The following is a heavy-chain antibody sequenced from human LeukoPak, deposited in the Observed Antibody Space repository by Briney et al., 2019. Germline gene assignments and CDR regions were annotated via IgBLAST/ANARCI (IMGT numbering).Heavy chain of an antibody. V-gene: IGHV4-39*01. CDR1: GVAISSSSYY. CDR2: IYYSGIT. D-gene: IGHD6-6*01. CDR3: ARPPHSSSSA. Sequence: KTSDTLSLTCTVSGVAISSSSYYWCWIRQPPGQVLEWIRSIYYSGITYYTPALKSLVTISVDTSKNQFSLKLSSVTAADTAVYYCARPPHSSSSAWGQGTLVTVSS. J-gene: IGHJ5*02.